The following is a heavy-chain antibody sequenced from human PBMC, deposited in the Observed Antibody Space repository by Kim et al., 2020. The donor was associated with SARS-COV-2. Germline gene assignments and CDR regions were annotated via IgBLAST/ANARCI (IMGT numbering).Heavy chain of an antibody. V-gene: IGHV6-1*01. J-gene: IGHJ3*02. CDR1: GDSVSSNSAA. CDR3: ARNRRAVGAFDI. D-gene: IGHD1-26*01. Sequence: SQTLSLTCAISGDSVSSNSAAWNWIRQSPSRGLEWLGRTYYRSKWYNDYAVSVKSRINISPDTSKNQLSLQLSSVTPEDTAFYYCARNRRAVGAFDIWGIGAMVTVSS. CDR2: TYYRSKWYN.